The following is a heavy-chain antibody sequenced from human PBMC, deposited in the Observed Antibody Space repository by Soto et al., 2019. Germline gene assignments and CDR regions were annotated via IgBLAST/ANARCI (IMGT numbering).Heavy chain of an antibody. J-gene: IGHJ3*02. D-gene: IGHD6-19*01. CDR2: IYYSGST. CDR1: GGSISSSSYY. Sequence: SETLSLTCTVSGGSISSSSYYWGWIRQPPGKGLEWIGSIYYSGSTYYNPSLKSRVTISVDTSKNQFSLKLSSVTAADTAVYYCARLRDSSGPPSAFDIWGQGTMVTVSS. CDR3: ARLRDSSGPPSAFDI. V-gene: IGHV4-39*01.